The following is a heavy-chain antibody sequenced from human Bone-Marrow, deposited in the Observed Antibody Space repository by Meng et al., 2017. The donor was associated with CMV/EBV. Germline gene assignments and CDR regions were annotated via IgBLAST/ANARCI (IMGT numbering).Heavy chain of an antibody. V-gene: IGHV1-2*02. CDR1: GGTFSSYA. D-gene: IGHD6-6*01. CDR2: INPNSGGT. J-gene: IGHJ6*02. CDR3: ARGSPVAAARPYYYGMDV. Sequence: ASVKVSCKASGGTFSSYAISWVRQAPGQGLEWMGWINPNSGGTNYAQKFQGRVTMTRDTSIRTAYMELSRLRSDDTVVYYCARGSPVAAARPYYYGMDVWGQGTTVTVSS.